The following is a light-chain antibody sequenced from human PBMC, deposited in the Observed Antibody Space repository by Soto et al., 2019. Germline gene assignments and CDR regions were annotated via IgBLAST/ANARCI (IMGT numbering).Light chain of an antibody. CDR3: QQYGSSPGT. Sequence: EIVLMQSPGTLSSSPGETATLSCRASQIVTSNYLAWYQQKRGQAPRLLIWGASIRASALPDRFSGGGSGTDFTLTISRLEAEDFAVYYCQQYGSSPGTFGQGTKVEIK. V-gene: IGKV3-20*01. J-gene: IGKJ1*01. CDR1: QIVTSNY. CDR2: GAS.